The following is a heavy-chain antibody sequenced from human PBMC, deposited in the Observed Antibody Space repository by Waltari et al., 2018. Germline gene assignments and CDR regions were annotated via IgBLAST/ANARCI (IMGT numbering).Heavy chain of an antibody. CDR1: GYSISSGYY. Sequence: QVQLQESGPGLVKPSETLSLTCAVSGYSISSGYYWGWIRQPPGKGLEWIGSIYHSGGNYQNPPLKSRVTISGDTSKNQFSLKLSSVTAADTAVYYCARDHGSGRGGGAFDIWGQGTMVTVSS. CDR2: IYHSGGN. J-gene: IGHJ3*02. V-gene: IGHV4-38-2*02. CDR3: ARDHGSGRGGGAFDI. D-gene: IGHD6-19*01.